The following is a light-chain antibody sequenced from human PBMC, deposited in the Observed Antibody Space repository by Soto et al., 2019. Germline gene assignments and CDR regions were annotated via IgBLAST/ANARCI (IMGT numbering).Light chain of an antibody. J-gene: IGLJ3*02. CDR2: QDS. CDR3: QAWDSTGV. CDR1: KSGDKY. V-gene: IGLV3-1*01. Sequence: SYELTQAPSVSVSPGQTASITCSGDKSGDKYTCWYQQKPGQSPVLVIYQDSKRPSGIPERFSGSNSGNTATLTISGTQAMDEADYSCQAWDSTGVFGGGTKLTVL.